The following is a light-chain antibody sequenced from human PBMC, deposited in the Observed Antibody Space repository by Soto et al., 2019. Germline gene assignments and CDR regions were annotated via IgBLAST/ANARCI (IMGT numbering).Light chain of an antibody. CDR1: SSDIGGYDF. V-gene: IGLV2-14*01. Sequence: QSVLTQPASVSGSLGQSITLSCTGTSSDIGGYDFVSWYQQHPGKAPKLLIYAGSNRPSGVSDRFAGSKSGNTASLTISELQPEDEADYYCNSYAVTSSVIFGGGTKVTVL. CDR3: NSYAVTSSVI. J-gene: IGLJ2*01. CDR2: AGS.